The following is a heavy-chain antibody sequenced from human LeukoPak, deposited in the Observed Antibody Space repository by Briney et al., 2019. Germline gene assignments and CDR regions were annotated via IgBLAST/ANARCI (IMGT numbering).Heavy chain of an antibody. D-gene: IGHD6-19*01. CDR3: ARGQVLSSGWSGLVGDGVGPSNWFDP. CDR2: INPNSGGT. J-gene: IGHJ5*02. V-gene: IGHV1-2*04. CDR1: GYTFTGYY. Sequence: ASVKVSCKASGYTFTGYYMHWVRQAPGQGLEWMGWINPNSGGTNYAQKFQGWVTMTRDTSISTAYMELSRLRSDDTAVYYCARGQVLSSGWSGLVGDGVGPSNWFDPWGQGTLVTVSS.